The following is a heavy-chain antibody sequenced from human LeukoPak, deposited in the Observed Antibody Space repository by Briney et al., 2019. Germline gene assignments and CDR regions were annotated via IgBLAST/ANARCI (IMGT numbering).Heavy chain of an antibody. CDR3: ARGTFEYSSSSGFDY. V-gene: IGHV1-69*05. CDR2: IIPIFGTA. Sequence: SVKVSCKASGGTFSSSAISWVRQAPGQGLEWMGGIIPIFGTANYAQKFQGRVTITTDESTSTAYMELSSLRSEDTAVYYCARGTFEYSSSSGFDYWGQGTLVTVSS. J-gene: IGHJ4*02. CDR1: GGTFSSSA. D-gene: IGHD6-6*01.